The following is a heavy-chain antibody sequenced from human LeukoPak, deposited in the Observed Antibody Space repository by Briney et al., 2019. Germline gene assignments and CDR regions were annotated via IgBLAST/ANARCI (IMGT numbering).Heavy chain of an antibody. J-gene: IGHJ4*02. V-gene: IGHV3-7*01. CDR2: IKQDGSQR. Sequence: GGSLRLSCAASGFTFGSYWMSWVRQDPGKGLEWVANIKQDGSQRYYVDSVKGRFTISRDNAKNSLYLQMISLRVEDTALYYCARDRTVTTFDSWGQGTLVTVSS. D-gene: IGHD4-17*01. CDR3: ARDRTVTTFDS. CDR1: GFTFGSYW.